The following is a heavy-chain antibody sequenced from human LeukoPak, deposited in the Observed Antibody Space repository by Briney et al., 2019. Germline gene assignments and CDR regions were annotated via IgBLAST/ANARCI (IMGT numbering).Heavy chain of an antibody. D-gene: IGHD3-22*01. CDR3: ASDYDSSGRFDY. Sequence: SVKVSCKASGGTFSSYAISWVRQAPGQGLEWMGGIIPIFGTANYAQKFQGRVTITADESTSTAYMGLSSLRSEDTAVYYCASDYDSSGRFDYWGQGTLVTVSS. V-gene: IGHV1-69*13. J-gene: IGHJ4*02. CDR2: IIPIFGTA. CDR1: GGTFSSYA.